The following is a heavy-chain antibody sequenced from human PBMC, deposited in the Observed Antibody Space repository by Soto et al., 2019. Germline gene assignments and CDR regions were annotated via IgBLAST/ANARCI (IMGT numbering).Heavy chain of an antibody. CDR3: AKNQERELPRVIDF. CDR1: GLTSSNYA. Sequence: PGGSLRLSCATSGLTSSNYAMSWVRQAPGGGLEWVSSMSGSSSTTYYADSVRGRFTISRDRSKNTLYLQMSSLRAEDTALYYCAKNQERELPRVIDFWGQGTLVTVSS. D-gene: IGHD1-7*01. V-gene: IGHV3-23*01. J-gene: IGHJ4*02. CDR2: MSGSSSTT.